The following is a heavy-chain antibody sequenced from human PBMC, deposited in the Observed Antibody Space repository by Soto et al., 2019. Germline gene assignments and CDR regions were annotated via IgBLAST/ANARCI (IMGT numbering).Heavy chain of an antibody. Sequence: SVKVSCKASGGTFSSYAISWVRQAPGQGLEWMGGIIPIFGTANYAQKFQGRVTITADESTSTAYMELSSLRSEDTAVYYCARGKKRYDVWSGSYYYYGMDVWGQGTTVTVYS. J-gene: IGHJ6*02. CDR2: IIPIFGTA. CDR1: GGTFSSYA. CDR3: ARGKKRYDVWSGSYYYYGMDV. D-gene: IGHD3-3*01. V-gene: IGHV1-69*13.